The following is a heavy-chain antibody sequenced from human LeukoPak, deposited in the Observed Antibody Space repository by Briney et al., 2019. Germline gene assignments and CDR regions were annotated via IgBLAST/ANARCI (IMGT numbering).Heavy chain of an antibody. V-gene: IGHV1-24*01. CDR1: GYTLTELS. J-gene: IGHJ4*02. Sequence: ASVKVSCKVSGYTLTELSMHWVRQAPGKGLEWMGGFDPEDGETIYAQKFQGRVTMTEDTSTDTASMELSSLRSEDTAVYYCATDTRRVVGATTQEVFDYWGQGTLVTVSS. D-gene: IGHD1-26*01. CDR3: ATDTRRVVGATTQEVFDY. CDR2: FDPEDGET.